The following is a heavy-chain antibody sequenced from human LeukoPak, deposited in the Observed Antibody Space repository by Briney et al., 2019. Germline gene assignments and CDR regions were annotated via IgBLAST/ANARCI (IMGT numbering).Heavy chain of an antibody. CDR3: AAEEGYSGYDSYFDY. D-gene: IGHD5-12*01. CDR1: GGSISSYY. J-gene: IGHJ4*02. Sequence: PSETLSLTCTVSGGSISSYYWSWIRQPPGKGLEWIGYIYYSGSTNYNPSLKSRVTISVDTSKNQFSLKLSSVTAADTAVYYCAAEEGYSGYDSYFDYWGQGTLVTVSS. V-gene: IGHV4-59*01. CDR2: IYYSGST.